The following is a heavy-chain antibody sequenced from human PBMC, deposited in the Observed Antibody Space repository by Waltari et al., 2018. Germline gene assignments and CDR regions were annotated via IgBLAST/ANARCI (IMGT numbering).Heavy chain of an antibody. J-gene: IGHJ5*02. CDR2: INTNTGNP. CDR3: ARDRRITIFGVVIPPNWFDP. V-gene: IGHV7-4-1*02. D-gene: IGHD3-3*01. CDR1: GYTLTTYA. Sequence: QVQLVQSGSELKKPGASVQVSCKPSGYTLTTYAMNWVRQAPGQGLEGMGWINTNTGNPTYAQGFTGLFVFSLDTSVSTAYLQISSLKAEDTAVYYCARDRRITIFGVVIPPNWFDPWGQGTLVTVSS.